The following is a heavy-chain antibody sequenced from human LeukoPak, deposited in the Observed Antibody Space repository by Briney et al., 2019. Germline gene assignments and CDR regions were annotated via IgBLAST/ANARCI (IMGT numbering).Heavy chain of an antibody. CDR2: ISASGGSA. CDR3: ARVSYYDSSGYYFLSYVDY. Sequence: GGSLRLSCAASGFTFSKYDMSWVRQAPGKGLEWVSVISASGGSAYHADSVRGRFTISRDNSKNTLYLQMNSLGAEDTAVYYCARVSYYDSSGYYFLSYVDYWGQGTLVTVSS. D-gene: IGHD3-22*01. J-gene: IGHJ4*02. V-gene: IGHV3-23*01. CDR1: GFTFSKYD.